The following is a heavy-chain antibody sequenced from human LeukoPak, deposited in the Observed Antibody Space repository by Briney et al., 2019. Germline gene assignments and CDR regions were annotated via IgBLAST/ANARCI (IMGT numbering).Heavy chain of an antibody. CDR1: GGTSNSHA. CDR2: IIPNLGTT. J-gene: IGHJ4*02. Sequence: SVKVSCKASGGTSNSHAISWVRQAPGQGLDWMGRIIPNLGTTNRAQNFQDRVTLTADKSTNTAYMELTSLTSDDTAVYYCATTNDGGGYQWGDFFDFWGQGTLVTVSS. CDR3: ATTNDGGGYQWGDFFDF. D-gene: IGHD3-22*01. V-gene: IGHV1-69*04.